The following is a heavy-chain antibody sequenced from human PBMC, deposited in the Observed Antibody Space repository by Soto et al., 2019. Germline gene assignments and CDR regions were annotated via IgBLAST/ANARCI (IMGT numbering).Heavy chain of an antibody. CDR1: GYSFTSYW. D-gene: IGHD6-13*01. J-gene: IGHJ6*02. V-gene: IGHV5-51*01. CDR2: IYPGDSDT. CDR3: ARTSAAGKYYYGMDV. Sequence: PGESLKISCKGSGYSFTSYWIGWVLQMPWKGLERMGIIYPGDSDTRYSPSFQGQVTISADKSISTAYLQWSSLKASDTAMYYCARTSAAGKYYYGMDVWGQGTTVTVSS.